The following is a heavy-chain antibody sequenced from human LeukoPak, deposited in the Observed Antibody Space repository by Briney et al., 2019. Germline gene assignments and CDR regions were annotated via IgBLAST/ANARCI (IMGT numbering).Heavy chain of an antibody. J-gene: IGHJ3*02. D-gene: IGHD2-15*01. Sequence: GASVKVSCKASGYTFMGSGISWVRQAPGQGLEWMGWINTYNGITNYAQKFRGRVTMTRDTSTSTAYMELRNLRSDDTAVFYCARDSIRSGGSVFDIWGQGTMVTISS. CDR2: INTYNGIT. CDR3: ARDSIRSGGSVFDI. CDR1: GYTFMGSG. V-gene: IGHV1-18*01.